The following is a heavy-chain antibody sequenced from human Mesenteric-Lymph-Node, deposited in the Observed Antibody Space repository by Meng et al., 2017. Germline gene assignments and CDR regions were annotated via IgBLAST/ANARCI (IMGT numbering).Heavy chain of an antibody. V-gene: IGHV4-59*12. D-gene: IGHD4-17*01. CDR3: ARYGDYAEGFDY. J-gene: IGHJ4*02. CDR1: DDSISRYY. Sequence: SETLSLTCTVSDDSISRYYWSWIRQPAGKGLEWIGYIYYSGSTYYNPSLKSRVTISVDTSKNQFSLKLSSVTAADTAVYYCARYGDYAEGFDYWGQGTLVTVSS. CDR2: IYYSGST.